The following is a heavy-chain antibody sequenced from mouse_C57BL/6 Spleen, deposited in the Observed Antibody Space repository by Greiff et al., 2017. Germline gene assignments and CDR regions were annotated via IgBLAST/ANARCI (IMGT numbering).Heavy chain of an antibody. J-gene: IGHJ4*01. CDR2: ISDGGSYT. CDR3: ARDSETLYAMYY. V-gene: IGHV5-4*01. CDR1: GFTFSSYA. Sequence: EVQLVESGGGLVKPGGSLKLSCAASGFTFSSYAMSWVRQTPEKRLAWVATISDGGSYTYYPDNVKGRFTISRDNAKNNLYMQMSHLKSEDTALYYCARDSETLYAMYYWGQETSVTVSS.